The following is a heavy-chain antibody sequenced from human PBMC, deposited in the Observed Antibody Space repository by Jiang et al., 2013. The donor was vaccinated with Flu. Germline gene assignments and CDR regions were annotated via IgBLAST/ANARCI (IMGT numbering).Heavy chain of an antibody. CDR3: AKAQSFYYGSGSPEGYFDY. CDR2: ISGSGRTT. V-gene: IGHV3-23*01. D-gene: IGHD3-10*01. Sequence: VQLLESGGGLVQPGGSLRLSCAASGFTFSSYAMNWVRQAPGKGLEWVSAISGSGRTTYYADSVKGRFTISRDNSKNTLYLQMNSLRVEDTAVYYCAKAQSFYYGSGSPEGYFDYWGQGTL. CDR1: GFTFSSYA. J-gene: IGHJ4*02.